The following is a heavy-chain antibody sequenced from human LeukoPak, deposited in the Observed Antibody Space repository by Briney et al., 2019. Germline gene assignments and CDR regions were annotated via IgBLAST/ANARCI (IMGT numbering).Heavy chain of an antibody. Sequence: PGGSLRLSCAASGFTFSSYDMSWVRQAPGKGLEWVSALSHSGGNTYYANSVKGRFTISRDNSKNTLYLQMNSLRAEDTAVYYCAKDLSDGDYAADYWGQGTLVTVSS. V-gene: IGHV3-23*01. CDR2: LSHSGGNT. D-gene: IGHD4-17*01. J-gene: IGHJ4*02. CDR1: GFTFSSYD. CDR3: AKDLSDGDYAADY.